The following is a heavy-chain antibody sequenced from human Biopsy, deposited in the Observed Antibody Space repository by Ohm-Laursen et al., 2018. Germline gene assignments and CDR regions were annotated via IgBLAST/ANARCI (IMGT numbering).Heavy chain of an antibody. CDR1: GASVSSGSYD. J-gene: IGHJ3*01. CDR2: IYNDVST. Sequence: SETLSLTCTVSGASVSSGSYDWSWIRQPPGKGLEWIGNIYNDVSTKYNPSLRSRVTISADKSTNQFSLKLRSVTAADTDVYYCARGYAGLYEAFDFWGQGTVVTVAS. D-gene: IGHD5-18*01. CDR3: ARGYAGLYEAFDF. V-gene: IGHV4-61*01.